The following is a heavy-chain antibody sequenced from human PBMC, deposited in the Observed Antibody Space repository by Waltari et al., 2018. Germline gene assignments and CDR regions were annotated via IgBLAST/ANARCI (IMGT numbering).Heavy chain of an antibody. V-gene: IGHV1-69*13. Sequence: QVQLVQSGAEVKKPGSSVKVSCKASGGTFSSYAISWVRQPPGQGLEWMGGIIPIFGTANYAQKFQGRVTITADESTSTAYMELSSLRSEDTAVYYCARVPDGYNSNYYYGMDVWGQGTTVTVSS. CDR1: GGTFSSYA. CDR2: IIPIFGTA. D-gene: IGHD5-12*01. J-gene: IGHJ6*02. CDR3: ARVPDGYNSNYYYGMDV.